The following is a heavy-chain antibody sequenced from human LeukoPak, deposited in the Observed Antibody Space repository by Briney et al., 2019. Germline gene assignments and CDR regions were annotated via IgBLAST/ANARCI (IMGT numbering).Heavy chain of an antibody. J-gene: IGHJ4*02. CDR3: ARAGSPYDSSGYYSGFDY. D-gene: IGHD3-22*01. Sequence: ASVTVSCTASGYTFTGYYMHWVRQAPGQGLEWMGWINPNSGGTNYAQKFQGRVTMTRDTSISTAYMELSRLRSEDTAVYYCARAGSPYDSSGYYSGFDYWGQGTLVTVSS. V-gene: IGHV1-2*02. CDR2: INPNSGGT. CDR1: GYTFTGYY.